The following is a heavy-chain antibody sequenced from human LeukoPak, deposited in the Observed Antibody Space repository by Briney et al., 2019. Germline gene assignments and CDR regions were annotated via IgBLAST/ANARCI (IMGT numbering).Heavy chain of an antibody. D-gene: IGHD3-9*01. V-gene: IGHV5-51*01. CDR2: IYPGDSDT. J-gene: IGHJ6*02. CDR3: ARQTLSSHLRYFDSYGMDV. Sequence: GESLKISCKGSGYSFTSYWIGWVRQMPGKGLEWMGIIYPGDSDTRYSPSFQGQVTISADKSISTAYLQWSSLKASDTAMYYCARQTLSSHLRYFDSYGMDVWGQGTTVTVSS. CDR1: GYSFTSYW.